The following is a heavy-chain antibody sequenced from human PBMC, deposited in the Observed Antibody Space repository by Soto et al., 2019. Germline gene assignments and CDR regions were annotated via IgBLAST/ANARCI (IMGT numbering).Heavy chain of an antibody. CDR2: ISYDGSNK. Sequence: GGSLRLSCAASGFTFSSYAMHWVRQAPGKGLEWVAVISYDGSNKYYADSVKGRFTISRDNSKNTLYLQMNSLRAEDTAVYYCARDQKGVAVAGTFVHYYYGMDVWGQGTTVTVSS. CDR3: ARDQKGVAVAGTFVHYYYGMDV. CDR1: GFTFSSYA. D-gene: IGHD6-19*01. V-gene: IGHV3-30-3*01. J-gene: IGHJ6*02.